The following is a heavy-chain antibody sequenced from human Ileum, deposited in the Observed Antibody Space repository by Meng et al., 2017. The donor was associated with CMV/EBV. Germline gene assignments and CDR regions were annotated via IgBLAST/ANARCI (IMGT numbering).Heavy chain of an antibody. CDR3: AGSYYYYAMDA. D-gene: IGHD3-10*01. V-gene: IGHV1-69*05. J-gene: IGHJ6*02. CDR1: GGTISSYA. Sequence: SVKVSCKASGGTISSYAIRWVRQAPAQGLESMGGIIPILGTPNYPQKFQGRVTITTDESTSTAYMELSSLRSEDTAVYYCAGSYYYYAMDAWGQGTTVTVSS. CDR2: IIPILGTP.